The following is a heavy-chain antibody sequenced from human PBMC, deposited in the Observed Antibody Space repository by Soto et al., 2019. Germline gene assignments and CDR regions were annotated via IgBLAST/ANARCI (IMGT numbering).Heavy chain of an antibody. J-gene: IGHJ3*02. CDR3: ARWSSARSFDI. Sequence: QLQLQESGAGLVEPSPTLSITCAVSGGSISSGGSAWSWIRQPPGKGLEWIGYIYHSGSTYYNPSLKSRATISGDRSKNQFSLKLSSVTAADTAVYYCARWSSARSFDIWGQATMVTVS. CDR1: GGSISSGGSA. CDR2: IYHSGST. D-gene: IGHD3-3*01. V-gene: IGHV4-30-2*01.